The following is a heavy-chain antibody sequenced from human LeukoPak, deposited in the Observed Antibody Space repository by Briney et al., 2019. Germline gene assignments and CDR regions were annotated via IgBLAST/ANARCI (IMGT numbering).Heavy chain of an antibody. CDR2: FDPKDGET. Sequence: ASVKVSCKFSGYTLTELSMHWVRQAPGKGLEWMGGFDPKDGETIYAQKFQGRVTMTEDTSTDTAYMELSSLRSEDTAVYYCATWLDLDTAFDWGQGTLVTVSS. CDR1: GYTLTELS. V-gene: IGHV1-24*01. J-gene: IGHJ4*02. D-gene: IGHD5-18*01. CDR3: ATWLDLDTAFD.